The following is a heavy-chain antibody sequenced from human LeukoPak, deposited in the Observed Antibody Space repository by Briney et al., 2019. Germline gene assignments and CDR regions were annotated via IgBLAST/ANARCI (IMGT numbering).Heavy chain of an antibody. CDR1: GFTFSDYY. J-gene: IGHJ3*02. D-gene: IGHD3-10*01. CDR2: ISSGGSTI. CDR3: ARDSRMVRGVLNAFDI. Sequence: GGSLRLSCAASGFTFSDYYMSWIRQAPGKGLEWISYISSGGSTIYYADSVRGQFTISRDNAKKSLYLQMNSLRAEDTAVYYCARDSRMVRGVLNAFDIWGQGTMVTVSS. V-gene: IGHV3-11*01.